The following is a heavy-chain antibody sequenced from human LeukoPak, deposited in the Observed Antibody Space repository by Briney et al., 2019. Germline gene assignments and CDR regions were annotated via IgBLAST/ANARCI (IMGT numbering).Heavy chain of an antibody. CDR1: GGSISSSNW. Sequence: PSGTLSLTCAVSGGSISSSNWWSWVRQPPGKGLEWIGEIYHSGSTNYNPSLKSRVTISIDKSKNQFSLKLSSVTAADTAVYYCSGQLGDYYYGMDVWGQGTTVTVS. CDR2: IYHSGST. J-gene: IGHJ6*02. V-gene: IGHV4-4*02. CDR3: SGQLGDYYYGMDV. D-gene: IGHD6-13*01.